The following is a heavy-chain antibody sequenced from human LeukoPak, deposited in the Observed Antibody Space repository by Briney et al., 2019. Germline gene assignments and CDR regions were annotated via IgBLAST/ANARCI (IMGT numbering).Heavy chain of an antibody. D-gene: IGHD5-18*01. CDR1: GFTFSSYA. V-gene: IGHV3-30*04. Sequence: PGRSLRLSCAASGFTFSSYAMHWVRQAPGKGLEWVAVISYDGSNKYCADSVKGRFTISRDNSKNTLYLQMNSLRAEDTAVYYCAKGYSYGVRWYYSDYWGQGTLVTVSS. CDR2: ISYDGSNK. J-gene: IGHJ4*02. CDR3: AKGYSYGVRWYYSDY.